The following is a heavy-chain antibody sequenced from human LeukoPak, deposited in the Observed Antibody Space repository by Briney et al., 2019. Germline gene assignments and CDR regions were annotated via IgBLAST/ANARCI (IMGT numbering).Heavy chain of an antibody. CDR3: ARGGYCSGGSCYWEYNWFDP. D-gene: IGHD2-15*01. CDR2: INHSGST. J-gene: IGHJ5*02. Sequence: KASETLSLTCAVYGGSFSGYYWSWIRQPPGKGLEWIGEINHSGSTNYNPSLKCRVTISVDTSKNQFSLKLSSVTAADTAVYYCARGGYCSGGSCYWEYNWFDPWGQGTLVTVSS. CDR1: GGSFSGYY. V-gene: IGHV4-34*01.